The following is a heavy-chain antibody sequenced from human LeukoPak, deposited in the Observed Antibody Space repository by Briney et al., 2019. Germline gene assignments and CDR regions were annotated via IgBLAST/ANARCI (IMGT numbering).Heavy chain of an antibody. CDR1: GYSISSGYY. J-gene: IGHJ4*02. V-gene: IGHV4-38-2*01. CDR2: IYHGRGI. Sequence: SETLSLTCAVSGYSISSGYYWGWIRQPPGKGLEWIGSIYHGRGIYYNPSLRSRVTISEDTPKNQFFLRLNSVTAADTAVYYCARAGLAPVGGGADYWGQGTLVTVYS. CDR3: ARAGLAPVGGGADY. D-gene: IGHD6-13*01.